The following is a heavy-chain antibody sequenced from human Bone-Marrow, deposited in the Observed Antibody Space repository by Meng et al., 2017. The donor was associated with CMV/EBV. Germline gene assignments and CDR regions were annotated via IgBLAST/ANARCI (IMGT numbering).Heavy chain of an antibody. V-gene: IGHV4-4*02. D-gene: IGHD4-17*01. CDR2: ILHSGIT. CDR3: GRNGDYSIEH. CDR1: GGAIMNAYW. Sequence: SLTCTVSGGAIMNAYWWGWVRQSQGKGLEWIGEILHSGITNYNPALKSRVTVSVDKSKTQFSLRLVSVTAADTAVYYCGRNGDYSIEHWGQGTLVTVSS. J-gene: IGHJ1*01.